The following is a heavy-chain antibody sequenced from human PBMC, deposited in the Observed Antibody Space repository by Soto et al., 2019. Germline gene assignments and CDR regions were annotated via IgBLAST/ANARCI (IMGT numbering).Heavy chain of an antibody. D-gene: IGHD1-26*01. V-gene: IGHV3-53*01. CDR1: GFTVSNNY. Sequence: EVQLVESGGGLIQPGGSLRLSCAASGFTVSNNYMTWVRQAPGKGLEWVSVMYSGGTATSYADSVKGRFTVSRDNSKNTVSLQLDSLKADDTAVYYCARRVPVGAIGRFYFDSWGQGTLVTVSS. J-gene: IGHJ4*02. CDR3: ARRVPVGAIGRFYFDS. CDR2: MYSGGTAT.